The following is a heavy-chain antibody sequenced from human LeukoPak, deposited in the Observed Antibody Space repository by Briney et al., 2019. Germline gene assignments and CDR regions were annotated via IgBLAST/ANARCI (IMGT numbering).Heavy chain of an antibody. CDR2: IYTSGST. Sequence: SETLSLTCTVSGGSISSYYWNWIRQPPGKGLEWIGYIYTSGSTNHNPSLKSRVTISVDTSKNQFSLKLSSVTAADTAVYYCARKPHGLGNWFDPWGQGTLVTVSS. D-gene: IGHD3/OR15-3a*01. CDR3: ARKPHGLGNWFDP. J-gene: IGHJ5*02. V-gene: IGHV4-4*09. CDR1: GGSISSYY.